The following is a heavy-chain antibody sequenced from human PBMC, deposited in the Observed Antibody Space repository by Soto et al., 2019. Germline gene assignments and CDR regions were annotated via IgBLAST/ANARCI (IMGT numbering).Heavy chain of an antibody. Sequence: EVQLLESGGGLVQPGGSLRLSCAASGFTFSSYAMSWGRQAPGKGLEWVSAISGSGGSTYYADSVKGRYTISRDTTQNTLYLHMDSPIAKDTAGYYCAKDHEYSGSWLSSHNWVDPWGQGTLVRVSS. J-gene: IGHJ5*02. V-gene: IGHV3-23*01. CDR1: GFTFSSYA. CDR2: ISGSGGST. D-gene: IGHD6-13*01. CDR3: AKDHEYSGSWLSSHNWVDP.